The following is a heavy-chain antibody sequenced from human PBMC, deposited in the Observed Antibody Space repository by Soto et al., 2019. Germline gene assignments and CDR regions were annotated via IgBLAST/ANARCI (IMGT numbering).Heavy chain of an antibody. J-gene: IGHJ4*02. V-gene: IGHV1-2*02. CDR3: GRGRSGQIVIFY. CDR1: GYTFTGHY. Sequence: ASVKVSCKASGYTFTGHYIHWVRQAPEQGPEWMGEIGPESGATRYAQRFQGRVTMTRDMSITTVYMELNNLSPDDTAVYYCGRGRSGQIVIFYWGQGTPVTVSS. D-gene: IGHD1-26*01. CDR2: IGPESGAT.